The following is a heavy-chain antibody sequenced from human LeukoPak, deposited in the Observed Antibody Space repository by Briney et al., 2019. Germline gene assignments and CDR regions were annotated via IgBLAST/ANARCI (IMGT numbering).Heavy chain of an antibody. D-gene: IGHD5-12*01. CDR3: ARGGESGYDT. Sequence: HPSETLSLTCTVSGGSISSSSNYWGWIRQPPGKGLEWIRTIYSTGNTYYNPSLKSRLTISVDTSKNQFSLKLSSVTAADTAVYYCARGGESGYDTWGQGSLVTVSS. CDR2: IYSTGNT. J-gene: IGHJ5*02. CDR1: GGSISSSSNY. V-gene: IGHV4-39*01.